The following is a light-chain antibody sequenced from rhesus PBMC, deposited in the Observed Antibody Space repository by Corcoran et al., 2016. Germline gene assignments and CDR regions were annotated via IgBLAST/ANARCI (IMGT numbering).Light chain of an antibody. V-gene: IGKV1-25*01. CDR1: QGISSY. Sequence: DIQMTQSPSSVSASVGDRVTITCRASQGISSYLAWYQQKPGKAPKLLIYYETTLQSGVPSRFRGSGSGTDFTLTISRLQPEDFATYYCQQYNSLPPWTFGQGTKVEIK. J-gene: IGKJ1*01. CDR2: YET. CDR3: QQYNSLPPWT.